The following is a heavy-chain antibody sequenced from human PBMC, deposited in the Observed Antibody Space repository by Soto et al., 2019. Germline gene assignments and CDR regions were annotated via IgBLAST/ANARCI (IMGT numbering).Heavy chain of an antibody. J-gene: IGHJ6*02. Sequence: ASVRVSSKASGEPFSNYDMKRVRQATGQGLEWMGWMNPNSGNTGYARKFQGRVTMTRNTSITTVYMELSSLRSEDTAVYYCARGRNGMDVWGQGTTVTVSS. CDR1: GEPFSNYD. V-gene: IGHV1-8*01. CDR2: MNPNSGNT. CDR3: ARGRNGMDV.